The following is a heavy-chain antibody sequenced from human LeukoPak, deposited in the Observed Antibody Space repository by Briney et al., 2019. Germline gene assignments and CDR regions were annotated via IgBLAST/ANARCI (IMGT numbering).Heavy chain of an antibody. D-gene: IGHD4-17*01. V-gene: IGHV1-8*01. CDR2: MNPNSGNT. J-gene: IGHJ6*03. CDR1: VYTFTSYD. Sequence: ASVKVSCKASVYTFTSYDINWVRQATGQGRECMGWMNPNSGNTGYAQKFQGRVTMTRNTSISTAYMELSSLRSEDAAVYYCAKRAYGDYGYYYYMDVWGKGTTVTVSS. CDR3: AKRAYGDYGYYYYMDV.